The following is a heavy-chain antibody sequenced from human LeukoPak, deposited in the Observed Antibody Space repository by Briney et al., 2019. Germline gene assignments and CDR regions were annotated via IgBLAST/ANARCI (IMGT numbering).Heavy chain of an antibody. J-gene: IGHJ4*02. CDR2: IYSGGST. D-gene: IGHD1-26*01. CDR1: GFTVSSNY. Sequence: GGSLRLSCAASGFTVSSNYMSWVRQAPGKGLEWVSVIYSGGSTYYADSVTGRFTISRDNSKNTPYLQMISLRAEDTAVYYCAKDARLGTTYHFDYWGQGTLVTVSS. CDR3: AKDARLGTTYHFDY. V-gene: IGHV3-53*01.